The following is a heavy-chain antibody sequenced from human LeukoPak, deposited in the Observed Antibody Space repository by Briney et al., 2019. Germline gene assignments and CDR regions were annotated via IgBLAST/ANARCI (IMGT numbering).Heavy chain of an antibody. CDR1: GGTFSSYA. J-gene: IGHJ6*02. CDR2: IIPIFGTA. CDR3: ARLDEYSSSSRYYGMDV. Sequence: SVTVSCTASGGTFSSYAISWVRQAPGQGLEWMGGIIPIFGTANYAQKFQGRVTITADESTSTAYMELSSLRSEDTAVYYCARLDEYSSSSRYYGMDVWGQGTTVTVSS. D-gene: IGHD6-6*01. V-gene: IGHV1-69*13.